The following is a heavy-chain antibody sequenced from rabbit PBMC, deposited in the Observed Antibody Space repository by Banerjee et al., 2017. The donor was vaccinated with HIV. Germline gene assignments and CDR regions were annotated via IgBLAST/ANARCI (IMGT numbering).Heavy chain of an antibody. D-gene: IGHD6-1*01. CDR1: GFSFSSSYY. CDR2: IYIGDGAT. J-gene: IGHJ4*01. V-gene: IGHV1S47*01. CDR3: ARVDAEATNYGYNL. Sequence: QEQLVESGGGLVQPEGSLTLTCTASGFSFSSSYYMCWVRQAPGKGLEWIGCIYIGDGATYYASWAKGRFTITRSTSLNTVTLQLNSLTAADTATYFCARVDAEATNYGYNLWGQGTLVTVS.